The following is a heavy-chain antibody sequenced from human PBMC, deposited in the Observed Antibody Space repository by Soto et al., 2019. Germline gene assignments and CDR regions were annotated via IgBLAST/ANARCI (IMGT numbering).Heavy chain of an antibody. CDR2: IYPGDSDT. J-gene: IGHJ4*02. V-gene: IGHV5-51*01. D-gene: IGHD3-9*01. CDR3: ARRPAYDILTGYSKGFDY. CDR1: GYSFTSYW. Sequence: GESLKISCKGSGYSFTSYWIGWVRQMPGKGLEWMGIIYPGDSDTRYSPSFQGQVTISADKSISTAYLQWSSLKASDTAMYYCARRPAYDILTGYSKGFDYWGQGTQVT.